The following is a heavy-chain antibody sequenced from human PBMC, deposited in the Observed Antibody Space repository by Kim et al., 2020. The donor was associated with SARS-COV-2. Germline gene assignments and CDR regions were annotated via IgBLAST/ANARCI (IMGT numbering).Heavy chain of an antibody. CDR2: IYYSGST. CDR1: GGSISSGGYY. V-gene: IGHV4-31*03. J-gene: IGHJ6*02. D-gene: IGHD6-13*01. Sequence: SETLSLTFTVSGGSISSGGYYWSWIRQHPGKGLEWIGYIYYSGSTYYNPSLKSRVTISVDTSKNQFSLKLSSVTAADTAVYYCARCRGSSWGHYYYGMDVWGQGTTVTVSS. CDR3: ARCRGSSWGHYYYGMDV.